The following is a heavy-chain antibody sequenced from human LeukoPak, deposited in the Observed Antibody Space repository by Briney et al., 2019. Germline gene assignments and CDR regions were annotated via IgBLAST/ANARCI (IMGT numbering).Heavy chain of an antibody. CDR2: IWYDGSNK. CDR1: GFTFSSYG. Sequence: PGGSLRLSCAASGFTFSSYGMHWVRQAPGKGLEWVAVIWYDGSNKYYADSVKGRFTISRDNSKNTLCLQMNSLRAEDTAVYYCARGPRYYDFWSGYSNIDYWGQGTLVTVSS. V-gene: IGHV3-33*01. J-gene: IGHJ4*02. D-gene: IGHD3-3*01. CDR3: ARGPRYYDFWSGYSNIDY.